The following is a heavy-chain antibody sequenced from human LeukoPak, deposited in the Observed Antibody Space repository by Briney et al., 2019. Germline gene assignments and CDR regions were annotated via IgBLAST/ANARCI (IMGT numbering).Heavy chain of an antibody. D-gene: IGHD2-2*01. J-gene: IGHJ3*02. CDR3: ARVSGTNPFVVVPAAIGAFDI. CDR1: GGSISSYY. V-gene: IGHV4-59*12. CDR2: IYYSGST. Sequence: SETLSLTCTVSGGSISSYYWSWIRQPPGKGLEWIGYIYYSGSTNYNPSLKSRVTISVDTSKNQFSLKLSSVTAADTAVYYCARVSGTNPFVVVPAAIGAFDIWGQGTMVTVSS.